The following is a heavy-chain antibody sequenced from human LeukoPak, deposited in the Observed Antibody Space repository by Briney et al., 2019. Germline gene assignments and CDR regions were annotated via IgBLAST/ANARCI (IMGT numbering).Heavy chain of an antibody. CDR3: ARAGRGGFDFDY. Sequence: SETLSLTCTVSGGSISSYYWSLIRQPPGKGLEWIGHIHYTGSTNYNPSLKSRVTISLDTSKDQFSLHLSSVTAADTAVYSCARAGRGGFDFDYWGQGALVTVSS. CDR1: GGSISSYY. V-gene: IGHV4-59*12. CDR2: IHYTGST. D-gene: IGHD3-16*01. J-gene: IGHJ4*02.